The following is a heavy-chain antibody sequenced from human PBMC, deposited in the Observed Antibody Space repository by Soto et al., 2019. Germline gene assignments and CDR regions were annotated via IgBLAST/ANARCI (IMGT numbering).Heavy chain of an antibody. D-gene: IGHD2-2*01. CDR1: GYTFTSYD. V-gene: IGHV1-8*01. J-gene: IGHJ6*03. CDR2: MNPNSGNT. CDR3: ARGIHCSSTSCYWGPYYYSYYYMEV. Sequence: ASVKVSCKASGYTFTSYDINWVRQATGQGLEWMGWMNPNSGNTGYAQKFQGRVTMTRNTSISTAYMELSSLRSEDTAVYYCARGIHCSSTSCYWGPYYYSYYYMEVWGKGTTVTVSS.